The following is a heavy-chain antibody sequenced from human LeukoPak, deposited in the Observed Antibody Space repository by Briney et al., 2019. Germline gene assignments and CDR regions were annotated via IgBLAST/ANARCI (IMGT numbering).Heavy chain of an antibody. Sequence: SETLSLTCAAYGGSFSGYYWSWIRQPPGKGLEWIGEINHSGSTNYNPSLKSRVTISVDTSKNQFSLKLSSVTAADTAVYYCARDEWFGELSILSLYMDVWGKGTTVTVSS. CDR1: GGSFSGYY. V-gene: IGHV4-34*01. D-gene: IGHD3-10*01. J-gene: IGHJ6*03. CDR2: INHSGST. CDR3: ARDEWFGELSILSLYMDV.